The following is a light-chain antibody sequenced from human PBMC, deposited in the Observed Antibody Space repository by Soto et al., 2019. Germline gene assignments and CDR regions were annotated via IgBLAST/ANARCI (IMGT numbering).Light chain of an antibody. CDR2: AAS. CDR1: QGVSRK. Sequence: EIVLTQSPDTLSVAPGEIVTFSFRASQGVSRKLAWYQHKPGQAPRLLIYAASTRATGIAGRFSGSGSETEFTLTISRLEPEDFAVYYCQQYGSSPTFGEGTRLEIK. CDR3: QQYGSSPT. J-gene: IGKJ5*01. V-gene: IGKV3-20*01.